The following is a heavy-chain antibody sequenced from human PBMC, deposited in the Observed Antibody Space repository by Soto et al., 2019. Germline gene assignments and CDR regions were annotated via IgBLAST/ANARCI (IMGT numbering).Heavy chain of an antibody. Sequence: PWETLSLTCTVSGGSISSGDYYWSWIRQPPGKGLEWIGYIYHSGSTYYNPSLESRVTISVDTSKNRFSLKVTSVTAADTAVYYCARGGDSGNDTDSWGQGTLVTVSS. J-gene: IGHJ4*02. CDR2: IYHSGST. V-gene: IGHV4-30-4*01. D-gene: IGHD5-12*01. CDR3: ARGGDSGNDTDS. CDR1: GGSISSGDYY.